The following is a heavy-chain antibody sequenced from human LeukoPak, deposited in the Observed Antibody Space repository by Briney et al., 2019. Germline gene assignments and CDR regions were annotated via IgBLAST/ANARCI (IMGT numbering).Heavy chain of an antibody. Sequence: SVKVSCKASGGTFSSYAISWVRQAPGQGLEWMGGIIPIFGTANYAQKFQGRVTMTRDTSTSTVYMELSSLRSEDTAVYYCARAYPGEGLGAFDIWGQGTMVTVSS. CDR1: GGTFSSYA. CDR3: ARAYPGEGLGAFDI. J-gene: IGHJ3*02. D-gene: IGHD3-16*01. CDR2: IIPIFGTA. V-gene: IGHV1-69*05.